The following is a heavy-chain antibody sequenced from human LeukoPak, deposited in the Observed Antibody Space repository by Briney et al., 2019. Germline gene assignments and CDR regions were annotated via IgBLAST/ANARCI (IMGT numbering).Heavy chain of an antibody. V-gene: IGHV3-9*03. CDR1: GFTFDDYA. J-gene: IGHJ4*02. CDR3: AKARGGGSWGVPWYFDY. CDR2: ISWNSGSI. Sequence: SGRSLRLSCAASGFTFDDYAMHWVRQAPGKGLEGVSGISWNSGSIGYADSVEGRFTISRDNAKNSLYLQMNSLRAEDMALYYCAKARGGGSWGVPWYFDYWGQGTLVTVSS. D-gene: IGHD2-15*01.